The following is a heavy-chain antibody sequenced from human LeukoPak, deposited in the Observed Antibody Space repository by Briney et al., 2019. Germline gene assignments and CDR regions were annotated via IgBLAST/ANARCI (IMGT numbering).Heavy chain of an antibody. CDR3: ASDDYGDTG. CDR1: GITFSSYG. Sequence: GGSLRLSCAASGITFSSYGMSWVRQAPGKGLEWDSSISSTGGTTYYADSVKGRFTISRDNAKNTLYLQMNSLRAEDTAVYYCASDDYGDTGWGQGTLVTVSS. CDR2: ISSTGGTT. V-gene: IGHV3-23*01. D-gene: IGHD4-17*01. J-gene: IGHJ4*02.